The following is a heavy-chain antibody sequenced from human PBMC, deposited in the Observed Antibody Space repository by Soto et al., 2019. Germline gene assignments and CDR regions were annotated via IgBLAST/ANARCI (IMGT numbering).Heavy chain of an antibody. CDR1: GGSITGYY. CDR2: VYHTGYT. J-gene: IGHJ4*01. V-gene: IGHV4-4*07. CDR3: AKDPLDGGWVARHGSWCHX. Sequence: SESLSLTLTVSGGSITGYYWSWIRQPAGGGLEWILRVYHTGYTTYHRSLRGLVTMSLDTSKNQISLKLTSVTGADTAVYYCAKDPLDGGWVARHGSWCHXWCLGTSFTVSX. D-gene: IGHD2-15*01.